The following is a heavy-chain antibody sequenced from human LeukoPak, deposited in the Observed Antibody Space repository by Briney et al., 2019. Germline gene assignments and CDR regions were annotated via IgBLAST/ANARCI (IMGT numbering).Heavy chain of an antibody. CDR2: INPNSGGT. D-gene: IGHD6-13*01. J-gene: IGHJ6*02. V-gene: IGHV1-2*02. CDR1: GYTFTGYY. Sequence: ASVKVSCKASGYTFTGYYMRWVRQAPGQGLEWMGWINPNSGGTNYAQKFQGRVTMTRDTSISTAYMELSSLRSDDTAVYYCARVQQQPFFDYYYGMDVWGQGTTVTVSS. CDR3: ARVQQQPFFDYYYGMDV.